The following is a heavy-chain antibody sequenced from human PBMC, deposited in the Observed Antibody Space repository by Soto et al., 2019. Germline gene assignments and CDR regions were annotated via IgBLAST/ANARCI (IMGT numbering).Heavy chain of an antibody. Sequence: SETLSLTCTVSGGSISSADYYWSWIRQPPGKGLEWIGYIHHSGSTYYNPSLKSRVTISVDRSKNHFSLNLSSVTAADTAVYYCARLGGYYQAFAYWGQGTLVTVSS. V-gene: IGHV4-30-2*01. J-gene: IGHJ4*02. D-gene: IGHD3-22*01. CDR1: GGSISSADYY. CDR3: ARLGGYYQAFAY. CDR2: IHHSGST.